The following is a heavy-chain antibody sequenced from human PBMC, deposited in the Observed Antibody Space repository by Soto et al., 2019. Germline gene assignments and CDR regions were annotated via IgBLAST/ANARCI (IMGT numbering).Heavy chain of an antibody. CDR1: GGSISSSSYY. CDR3: ARLETYGSGVSDY. Sequence: QLQLQESGPGLVKPSETLSLTCTVSGGSISSSSYYWGWIRQPPGKGLEWIGNIYYSGSTYYNPSLKSRVTISVDTSRNQFSLKLSSVTAADTAVYYCARLETYGSGVSDYWGQGTLVTVSS. V-gene: IGHV4-39*01. D-gene: IGHD3-10*01. CDR2: IYYSGST. J-gene: IGHJ4*02.